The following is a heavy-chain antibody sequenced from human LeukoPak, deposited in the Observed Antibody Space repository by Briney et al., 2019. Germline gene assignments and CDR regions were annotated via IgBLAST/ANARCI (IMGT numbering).Heavy chain of an antibody. J-gene: IGHJ4*02. CDR3: ATLRGGTYYTFDY. CDR2: IRRNTYGGTT. D-gene: IGHD1-26*01. V-gene: IGHV3-49*04. CDR1: GFTFGDYA. Sequence: GGSLRLSCTASGFTFGDYALSWVRQAPGRGLVWVGFIRRNTYGGTTEYAASVKGRFTISRDDSKSIAYLQMNSLKTEDTSVYYCATLRGGTYYTFDYWGQGTLVTVSS.